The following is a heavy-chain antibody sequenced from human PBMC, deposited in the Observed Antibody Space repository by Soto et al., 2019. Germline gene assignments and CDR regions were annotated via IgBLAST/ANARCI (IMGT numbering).Heavy chain of an antibody. V-gene: IGHV3-23*01. D-gene: IGHD5-12*01. CDR3: AKSSGLWLTLYYYYGMDV. CDR1: GFTFSSYA. Sequence: GGSLRLSCAASGFTFSSYAMSWVRQAPGKGLEWVSAISGSGGSTYYADSVKGRFTISRDNSKNTLYLQMNSLRAEDTAVYYCAKSSGLWLTLYYYYGMDVWGQGTTVTVSS. J-gene: IGHJ6*02. CDR2: ISGSGGST.